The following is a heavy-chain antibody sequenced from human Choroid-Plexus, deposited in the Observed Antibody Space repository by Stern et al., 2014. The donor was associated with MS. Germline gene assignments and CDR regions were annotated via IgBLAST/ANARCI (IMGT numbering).Heavy chain of an antibody. CDR3: AKDRQYLTYFFDH. CDR2: VSHDGSYK. J-gene: IGHJ5*02. Sequence: VQLEESGGGVVQPGRPLRLSCVASGFTFVSCAMHWVRQAPGKGLEWVGGVSHDGSYKYYADSVKGRFTISRDNSQNTLYMQMSSLRPEDTAVYYCAKDRQYLTYFFDHWGQGSLVTVSS. D-gene: IGHD2/OR15-2a*01. CDR1: GFTFVSCA. V-gene: IGHV3-30*18.